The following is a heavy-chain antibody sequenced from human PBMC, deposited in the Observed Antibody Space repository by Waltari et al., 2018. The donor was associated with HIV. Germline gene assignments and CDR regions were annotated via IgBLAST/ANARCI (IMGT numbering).Heavy chain of an antibody. J-gene: IGHJ4*02. CDR3: ARSDDGQPTYAQWLTTGSFDY. D-gene: IGHD6-19*01. Sequence: QLTLKASGPTLVKPTQTLTLTCTLSGFSLSPSGVGVGWIRHPPGKAREWLALIYWDDDKRYSPSLTSRLTITKDTSKNQVVLTMTNMDPVDTATYYGARSDDGQPTYAQWLTTGSFDYWGQGTLVTVSS. CDR1: GFSLSPSGVG. V-gene: IGHV2-5*02. CDR2: IYWDDDK.